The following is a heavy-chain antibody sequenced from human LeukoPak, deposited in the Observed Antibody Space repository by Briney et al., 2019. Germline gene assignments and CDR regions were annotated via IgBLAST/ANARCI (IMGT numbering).Heavy chain of an antibody. V-gene: IGHV1-2*02. CDR1: GYTFTGYY. J-gene: IGHJ6*01. CDR3: AREAAPLYFHYGMDV. D-gene: IGHD2-15*01. Sequence: GASVKVSCKASGYTFTGYYMHWVRQAPGQGLEWMGWINPNSGGTNYAQKFQGRVTMTRDTSITTAYMELSRLRSDDTAVYYCAREAAPLYFHYGMDVWGEGTTVTVSS. CDR2: INPNSGGT.